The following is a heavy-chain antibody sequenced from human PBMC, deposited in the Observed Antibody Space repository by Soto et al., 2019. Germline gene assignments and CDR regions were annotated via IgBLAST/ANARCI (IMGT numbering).Heavy chain of an antibody. CDR2: MNPNSGNT. J-gene: IGHJ4*02. CDR3: ARGLRQQLVRMGYYFDY. Sequence: GASVKVSCKASGYTFTSYDINWVRQATGQGLEWMGWMNPNSGNTGYAQKFQGRVTMTRNTSISTAYMELSSLRSEDTAVYYCARGLRQQLVRMGYYFDYWGQGTLVTVSS. D-gene: IGHD6-13*01. V-gene: IGHV1-8*01. CDR1: GYTFTSYD.